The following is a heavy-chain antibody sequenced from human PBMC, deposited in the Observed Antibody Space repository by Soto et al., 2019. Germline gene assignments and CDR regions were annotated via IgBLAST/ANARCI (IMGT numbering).Heavy chain of an antibody. CDR2: MNPNSGNK. CDR3: AREISYGLDV. CDR1: GYTFTSYD. V-gene: IGHV1-8*01. Sequence: QVQLVQSGAEVKKPGASVKVSCKASGYTFTSYDINWVRQATGQGLEWMGWMNPNSGNKGYAQKIQARVTMTRNTSITPASMELSSLRSEDTAVYYCAREISYGLDVWGQGTTVTVSS. J-gene: IGHJ6*02.